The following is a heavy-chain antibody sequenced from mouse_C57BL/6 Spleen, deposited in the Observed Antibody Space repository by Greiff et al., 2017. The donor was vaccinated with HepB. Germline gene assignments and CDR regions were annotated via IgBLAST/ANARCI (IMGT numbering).Heavy chain of an antibody. J-gene: IGHJ3*01. CDR2: ISYDGSN. D-gene: IGHD2-4*01. CDR3: ASSYDYDGGY. V-gene: IGHV3-6*01. CDR1: GYSITSGYY. Sequence: EVQLQESGPGLVKPSQSLSLPCSVPGYSITSGYYWNWIRQFPGNKLEWMGYISYDGSNNYNPSLKNRISITRDTSKNQFFLKLNSVTTEDTATYYCASSYDYDGGYWGQGTLVTVSA.